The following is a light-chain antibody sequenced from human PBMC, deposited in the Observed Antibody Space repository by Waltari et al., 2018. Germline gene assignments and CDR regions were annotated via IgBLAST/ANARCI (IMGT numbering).Light chain of an antibody. CDR3: HQSSSLPFT. Sequence: EVVMTQSPDFQSVTPQEKVTITCRASRSIGSSLHWYQQKPGQSPKLLIRYASQSISGVPSRFSGSRSGTDFTLTINSLEAEDAATYYCHQSSSLPFTFGPGTKVDIK. V-gene: IGKV6-21*02. CDR1: RSIGSS. CDR2: YAS. J-gene: IGKJ3*01.